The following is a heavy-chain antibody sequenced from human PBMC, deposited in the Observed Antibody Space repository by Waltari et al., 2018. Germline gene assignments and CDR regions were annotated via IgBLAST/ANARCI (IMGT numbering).Heavy chain of an antibody. D-gene: IGHD5-12*01. J-gene: IGHJ6*02. CDR3: ARGMGYVKMYYYYGMDV. V-gene: IGHV5-51*03. CDR1: GYSFTSYW. Sequence: EVQLVQSGAEVKKPGESLKISCKGSGYSFTSYWIGWVRPMPGKGLEWMGIIYPGDSETRYSPSFQGQGTSSADKSIRTAYLQWSSVKASDTAMDYCARGMGYVKMYYYYGMDVWGQGTTVTVSS. CDR2: IYPGDSET.